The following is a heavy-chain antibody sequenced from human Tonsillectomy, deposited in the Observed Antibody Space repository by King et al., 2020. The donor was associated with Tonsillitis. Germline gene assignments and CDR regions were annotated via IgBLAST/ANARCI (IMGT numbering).Heavy chain of an antibody. CDR2: FSNDGSNK. CDR3: SREYYYDNSGLDAFDM. CDR1: GFNLSSYA. D-gene: IGHD3-22*01. Sequence: VQLVESGGGVVQPGRSLRLSCAASGFNLSSYAMNWVRQAPGKGLEWVAIFSNDGSNKYYADSVKGRFTISRDDSKNTVYLQMNSLRPEDTAVYYCSREYYYDNSGLDAFDMWGQGKMVTVSS. V-gene: IGHV3-30*04. J-gene: IGHJ3*02.